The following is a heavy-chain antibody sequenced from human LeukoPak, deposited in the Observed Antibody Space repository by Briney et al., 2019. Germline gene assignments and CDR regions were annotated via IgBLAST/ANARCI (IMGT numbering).Heavy chain of an antibody. V-gene: IGHV4-39*01. J-gene: IGHJ4*02. CDR2: IYYSGST. CDR1: GGSISSSSYY. CDR3: ARHRYPPIWSGEPCFDY. Sequence: SETLSLTCTVSGGSISSSSYYWGWIRQPPGKGLEWIGSIYYSGSTYYNPSLKSRVTISVDTSKNQFSLKLSSVTAADTAVYYCARHRYPPIWSGEPCFDYWGQGTLVTVSS. D-gene: IGHD3-3*01.